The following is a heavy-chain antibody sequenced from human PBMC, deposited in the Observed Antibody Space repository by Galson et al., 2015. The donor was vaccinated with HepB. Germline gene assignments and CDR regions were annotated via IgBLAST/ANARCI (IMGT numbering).Heavy chain of an antibody. Sequence: SLRLSCAASGFTFSSYSMNWVRQAPGKGLEWVSSISSSSSYIYYADSVKGRFTISRDNAKNSLYLQMNSLRAEDTAVYYCARENGGGSSSVVYYYYYMDVWGKGTTVTVSS. CDR3: ARENGGGSSSVVYYYYYMDV. V-gene: IGHV3-21*01. D-gene: IGHD6-6*01. CDR2: ISSSSSYI. J-gene: IGHJ6*03. CDR1: GFTFSSYS.